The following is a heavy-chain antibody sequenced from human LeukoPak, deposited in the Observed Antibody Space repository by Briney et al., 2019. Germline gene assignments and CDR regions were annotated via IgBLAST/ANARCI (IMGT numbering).Heavy chain of an antibody. CDR1: GFTFSSYA. CDR2: ISGSGGST. J-gene: IGHJ4*02. D-gene: IGHD6-19*01. CDR3: AKDRIAVAGNGYFDY. V-gene: IGHV3-23*01. Sequence: GGSLRLSCAASGFTFSSYAMSWVRQAPGKGLEWVSTISGSGGSTYYADSVKGRFTISRDNSKKTLYLQMNSLRDEDTAVYYCAKDRIAVAGNGYFDYWGQGTLVTVSS.